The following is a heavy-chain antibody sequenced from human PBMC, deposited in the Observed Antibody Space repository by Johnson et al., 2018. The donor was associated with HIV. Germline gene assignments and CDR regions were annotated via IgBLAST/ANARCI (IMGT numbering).Heavy chain of an antibody. V-gene: IGHV3-30*02. CDR3: AKDFGYPRPRDAFDI. Sequence: VQLVESGGGVVQTGGSLRLSCAASGFTFSRYGMHWVRQAPGKGLEWVAFIRYDGSNKYYADSVEGRFTISRDNSRNTVYLQIKSLRAEDTAMYYCAKDFGYPRPRDAFDIWGQGTMVTVSS. J-gene: IGHJ3*02. CDR1: GFTFSRYG. CDR2: IRYDGSNK. D-gene: IGHD5-12*01.